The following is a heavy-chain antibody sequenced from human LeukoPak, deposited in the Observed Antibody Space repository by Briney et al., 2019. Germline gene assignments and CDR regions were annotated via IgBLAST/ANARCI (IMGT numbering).Heavy chain of an antibody. V-gene: IGHV4-61*09. J-gene: IGHJ4*02. Sequence: SETLSLTCTVSGGSISSGGFYWSWLRQPAGKGLEWIGHIYASGITSYNPSLKSRVTLSVDTSKNQFSPNLSSVTAADTAVYYCARSARDGHNNYFDYWGQGTLVTVSS. CDR2: IYASGIT. D-gene: IGHD5-24*01. CDR3: ARSARDGHNNYFDY. CDR1: GGSISSGGFY.